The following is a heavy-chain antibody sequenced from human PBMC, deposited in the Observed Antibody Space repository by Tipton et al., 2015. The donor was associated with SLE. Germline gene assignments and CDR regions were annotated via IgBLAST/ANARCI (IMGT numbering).Heavy chain of an antibody. D-gene: IGHD3-16*01. J-gene: IGHJ4*02. V-gene: IGHV4-34*01. Sequence: TLSLTCAVYGGSFSGYYWSWIRQPPGKGLEWIGEINHSGSTNYNPSLKSRVTISVDRSKNQFSLKLSSVTAADTAVYYCASTRERWGYFDYWGQGTLVTVSS. CDR1: GGSFSGYY. CDR2: INHSGST. CDR3: ASTRERWGYFDY.